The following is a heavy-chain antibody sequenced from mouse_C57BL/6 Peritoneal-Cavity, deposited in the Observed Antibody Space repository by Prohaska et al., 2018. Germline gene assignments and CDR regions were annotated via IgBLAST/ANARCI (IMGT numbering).Heavy chain of an antibody. Sequence: EVQLVESGGGLVKPGGSLKLSCAASGFTFSDYGMHWVRQAPEKGLDWVAYISSGSRTIYYADTVKGRFTISRDNAKNTLFLQMTSLRSEDTAMYYCATPYYGSSSYWYFDVWGTGTTVTVSS. CDR3: ATPYYGSSSYWYFDV. CDR1: GFTFSDYG. CDR2: ISSGSRTI. D-gene: IGHD1-1*01. V-gene: IGHV5-17*01. J-gene: IGHJ1*03.